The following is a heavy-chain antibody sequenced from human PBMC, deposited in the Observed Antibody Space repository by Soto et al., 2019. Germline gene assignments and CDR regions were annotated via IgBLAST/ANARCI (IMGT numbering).Heavy chain of an antibody. J-gene: IGHJ4*02. CDR3: ASLITFGGVTV. V-gene: IGHV4-59*08. D-gene: IGHD3-16*02. Sequence: SETLSLTCTVSGGSISSYYWSWIRQPPGKGLEWIGYIYYSGSTNYNPSLKSRVTISVDTSKNQFSLKLSSVTAADTAVYYCASLITFGGVTVWGQGTLVIVSS. CDR2: IYYSGST. CDR1: GGSISSYY.